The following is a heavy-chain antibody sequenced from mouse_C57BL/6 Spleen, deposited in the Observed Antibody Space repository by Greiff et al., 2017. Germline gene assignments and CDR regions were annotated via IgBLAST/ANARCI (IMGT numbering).Heavy chain of an antibody. CDR2: IDPSDSET. D-gene: IGHD2-4*01. CDR1: GYTFTSYW. V-gene: IGHV1-52*01. CDR3: ARHYYDYDWYFDV. J-gene: IGHJ1*03. Sequence: QVQLQQPGAELVRPGSSVKLSCKASGYTFTSYWMHWVKQRPIQGLEWIGNIDPSDSETHYNQKFKDKATLTGDKSSSTAYMQLSSLTSEDSAVYYCARHYYDYDWYFDVWGTGTTVTVSS.